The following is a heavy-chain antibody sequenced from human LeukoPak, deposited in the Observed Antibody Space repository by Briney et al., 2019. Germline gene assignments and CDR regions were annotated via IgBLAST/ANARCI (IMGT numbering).Heavy chain of an antibody. D-gene: IGHD5-24*01. CDR2: IYPSDSDT. V-gene: IGHV5-51*01. CDR3: AGRGRDGYFSLDY. J-gene: IGHJ4*02. CDR1: GYSFSSYW. Sequence: GESLKISCKASGYSFSSYWIGWVRQMPGKALEWMGIIYPSDSDTKYSPSFEGQVAISVDKSTSTAYVEWSSLKASDTAMYYCAGRGRDGYFSLDYWGQGTLVTVSS.